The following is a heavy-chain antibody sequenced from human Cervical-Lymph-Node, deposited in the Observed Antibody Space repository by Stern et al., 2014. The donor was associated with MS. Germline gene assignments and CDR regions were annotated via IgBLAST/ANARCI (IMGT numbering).Heavy chain of an antibody. CDR3: ARALRNAYTWFDP. Sequence: QVQLVESGPGLVKPSETLSLTCTVSGGSIYNYYWTWIRQPPVKGLEWIGHIDYSGSTNYNPSLESRVTMSVDSSKNEFSLILTSVTAADTAVYYCARALRNAYTWFDPWGQGTLVTVSS. V-gene: IGHV4-59*01. J-gene: IGHJ5*01. CDR2: IDYSGST. D-gene: IGHD2-2*01. CDR1: GGSIYNYY.